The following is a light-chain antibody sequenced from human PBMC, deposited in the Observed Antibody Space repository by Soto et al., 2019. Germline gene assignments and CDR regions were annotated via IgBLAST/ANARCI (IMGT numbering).Light chain of an antibody. CDR2: DAS. J-gene: IGKJ5*01. Sequence: VGDRVTITCQASQDISNYLNWYQQKPGKAPKLLIYDASNLETGVPSRFSGSGSGTDFTFTISSLQPEDIATYYCQQYDNLLRGTFGQGTRLEIK. CDR1: QDISNY. V-gene: IGKV1-33*01. CDR3: QQYDNLLRGT.